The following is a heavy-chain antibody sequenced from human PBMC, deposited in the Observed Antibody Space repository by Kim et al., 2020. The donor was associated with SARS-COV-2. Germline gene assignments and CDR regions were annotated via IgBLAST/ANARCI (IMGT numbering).Heavy chain of an antibody. D-gene: IGHD2-2*01. CDR3: AREIPAGYGMDV. J-gene: IGHJ6*02. V-gene: IGHV4-4*02. Sequence: NPDPSLKRRVTISVDKSKNQFSLKLSSVAAADTAVYHCAREIPAGYGMDVWGQGTTVTVSS.